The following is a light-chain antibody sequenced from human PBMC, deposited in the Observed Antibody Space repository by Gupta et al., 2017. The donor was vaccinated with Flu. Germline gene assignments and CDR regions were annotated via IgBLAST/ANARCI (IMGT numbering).Light chain of an antibody. CDR3: LQSYSTPLT. Sequence: IQMTQPLASFPASVGDRVTITCRASQNINIYLNWYQQKPGKAPKLLIYGASRLESGVPSRFSGSGSGTDFTLTISSLQPEDFATYYCLQSYSTPLTFGGGTKVEIK. J-gene: IGKJ4*01. CDR2: GAS. V-gene: IGKV1-39*01. CDR1: QNINIY.